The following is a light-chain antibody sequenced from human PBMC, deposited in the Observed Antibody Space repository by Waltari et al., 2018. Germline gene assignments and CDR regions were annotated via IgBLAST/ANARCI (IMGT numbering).Light chain of an antibody. CDR3: ISYRSSSLYV. V-gene: IGLV2-14*01. J-gene: IGLJ1*01. CDR1: SSDVGAYNF. CDR2: EVN. Sequence: QSALAQPASVSGSPGQSITISCTGTSSDVGAYNFVSWYQQHPFKAPKLMIYEVNNRPSGISNRFSGSKSGNTAYLTISGLQAEDEADYYCISYRSSSLYVFGTGTKVTVL.